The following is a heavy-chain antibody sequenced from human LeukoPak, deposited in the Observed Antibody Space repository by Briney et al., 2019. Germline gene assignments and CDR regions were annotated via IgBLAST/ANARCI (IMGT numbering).Heavy chain of an antibody. CDR3: ARDIGGWLQFMDSYYYYYYMDV. D-gene: IGHD5-24*01. V-gene: IGHV4-59*01. Sequence: SETLSLTCTVSGGSTSSYYWSWIRQPPGKGLEWIGNIYYSGSTNYNPSLKSRVTISVDTYKNQFSLKLSSVTAADTAVYYCARDIGGWLQFMDSYYYYYYMDVWGKGTTVTVSS. CDR1: GGSTSSYY. J-gene: IGHJ6*03. CDR2: IYYSGST.